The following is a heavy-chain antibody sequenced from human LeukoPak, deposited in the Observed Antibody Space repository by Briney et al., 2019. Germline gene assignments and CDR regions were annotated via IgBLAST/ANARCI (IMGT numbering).Heavy chain of an antibody. J-gene: IGHJ4*02. CDR1: GFTFSSYA. V-gene: IGHV3-30-3*01. CDR2: ISYDGSDK. Sequence: GGSLRLSCAASGFTFSSYAMHWVRQAPGKGLEWVAVISYDGSDKYYADSVKGRFTISRDNSKNTLYLQMNSLRAEDTAVYYCARVIGGKQQLVLDYWGQGTLVTVSS. D-gene: IGHD6-13*01. CDR3: ARVIGGKQQLVLDY.